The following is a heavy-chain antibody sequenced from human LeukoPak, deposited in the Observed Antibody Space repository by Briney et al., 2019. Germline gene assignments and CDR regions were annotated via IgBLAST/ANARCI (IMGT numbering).Heavy chain of an antibody. Sequence: ASVNVSCKASGYTFTNYGITWVRQAPGQGLEWMGWISAYNGNTNYAQRLQGRVNMTTDTSTTTVYLELRSLRSDDTAVYYCARDYYYDTSGYYRFDYWGQGTLVTVSS. J-gene: IGHJ4*02. D-gene: IGHD3-22*01. V-gene: IGHV1-18*01. CDR3: ARDYYYDTSGYYRFDY. CDR1: GYTFTNYG. CDR2: ISAYNGNT.